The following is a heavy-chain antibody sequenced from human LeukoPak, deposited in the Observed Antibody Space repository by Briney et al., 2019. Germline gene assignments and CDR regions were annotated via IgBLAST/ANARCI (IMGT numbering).Heavy chain of an antibody. CDR2: ISNTGSFI. J-gene: IGHJ5*02. D-gene: IGHD5-24*01. V-gene: IGHV3-11*04. CDR1: GYTFSDYY. Sequence: PGGSLRLSCAASGYTFSDYYMSWVRQAPGKGLEWVSYISNTGSFIYYADPVKGRFTISRDNAKNSLYLQMNSLRAEDTAVYYCARTKKGDGYNMYDWFDPWGQGTLVTVSS. CDR3: ARTKKGDGYNMYDWFDP.